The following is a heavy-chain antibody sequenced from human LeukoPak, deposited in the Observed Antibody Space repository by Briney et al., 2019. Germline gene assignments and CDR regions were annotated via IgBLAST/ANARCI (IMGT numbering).Heavy chain of an antibody. J-gene: IGHJ4*02. CDR3: ARGLVDTAMVTY. D-gene: IGHD5-18*01. CDR1: GFTFSNYG. CDR2: IRYDGSNK. V-gene: IGHV3-30*02. Sequence: PGGSLRLSCAASGFTFSNYGMHWVRQAPGKGLEWVAFIRYDGSNKYYADSVKGRFTISRDNSKNTLYLQMNSLRAEDTAVYYCARGLVDTAMVTYWGQGTLVTVSS.